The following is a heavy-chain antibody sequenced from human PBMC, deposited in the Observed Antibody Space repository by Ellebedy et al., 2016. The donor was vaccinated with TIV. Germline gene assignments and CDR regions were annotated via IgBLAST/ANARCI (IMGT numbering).Heavy chain of an antibody. CDR2: IVSSGRET. J-gene: IGHJ4*02. CDR3: TRDGSEWSRDY. CDR1: GFIFRVTG. D-gene: IGHD3-3*01. Sequence: LSLTXXASGFIFRVTGMTWIRQAPGKGLEWVATIVSSGRETYYADPLKGRFTISRDNAMNLVYLQMNSLSVEDTAVYYCTRDGSEWSRDYWGQGTLVTVSS. V-gene: IGHV3-21*06.